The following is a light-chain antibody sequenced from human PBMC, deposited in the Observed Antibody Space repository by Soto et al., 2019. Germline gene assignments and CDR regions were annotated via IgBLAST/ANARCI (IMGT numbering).Light chain of an antibody. CDR2: EVS. CDR1: SSDVGGYNY. V-gene: IGLV2-14*01. CDR3: SSYTSSSTLVV. Sequence: QSALTQPASVSGSPGQSITISCTGTSSDVGGYNYVSWYQQHPGKAPKLMIYEVSNRPSGVSNRFSGSKSGNTASLTISGIKAEDEDDYYCSSYTSSSTLVVFGGGTKLTVL. J-gene: IGLJ2*01.